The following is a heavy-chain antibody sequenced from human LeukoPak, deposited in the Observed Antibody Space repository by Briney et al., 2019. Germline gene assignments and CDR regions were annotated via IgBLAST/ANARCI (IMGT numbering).Heavy chain of an antibody. CDR1: GGSISSSY. Sequence: PSETLSLTCTVSGGSISSSYWSWIRQPPGKGLEWIGYIYYSGSTNYNPSLKSRVTISGDTSKNQFSLKVSSVTAADTAVYYCARFKSGPGCSSASCTDFDYWGQGTLVTVSS. D-gene: IGHD2-2*01. CDR3: ARFKSGPGCSSASCTDFDY. CDR2: IYYSGST. V-gene: IGHV4-59*08. J-gene: IGHJ4*02.